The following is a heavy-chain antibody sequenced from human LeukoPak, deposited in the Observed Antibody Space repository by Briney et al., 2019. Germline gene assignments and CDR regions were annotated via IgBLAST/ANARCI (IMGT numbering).Heavy chain of an antibody. CDR1: GFTFSSYS. CDR2: VSSVSGYI. V-gene: IGHV3-21*01. D-gene: IGHD2-15*01. CDR3: ARVHCSGGSCYSLGSSDY. Sequence: KPGGSLRLSCAASGFTFSSYSMNWVRQAPGKGLEWVSSVSSVSGYIYYADSVKGRFTISRENAKNSLYLQINNLRAEDTAVYYCARVHCSGGSCYSLGSSDYWGQGTLVTVSS. J-gene: IGHJ4*02.